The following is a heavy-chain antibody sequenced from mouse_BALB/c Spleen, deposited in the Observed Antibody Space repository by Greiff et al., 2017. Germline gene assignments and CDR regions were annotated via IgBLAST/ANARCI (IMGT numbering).Heavy chain of an antibody. V-gene: IGHV5-17*02. CDR1: GFTFSSFG. Sequence: EVQGVESGGGLVQPGGSRKLSCAASGFTFSSFGMHWVRQAPEKGLEWVAYISSGSSTIYYADTVKGRFTISRDNPKNTLFLQMTSLRSEDTAMYYCAREVPAWFAYWGQGTLVTVSA. D-gene: IGHD2-14*01. CDR2: ISSGSSTI. CDR3: AREVPAWFAY. J-gene: IGHJ3*01.